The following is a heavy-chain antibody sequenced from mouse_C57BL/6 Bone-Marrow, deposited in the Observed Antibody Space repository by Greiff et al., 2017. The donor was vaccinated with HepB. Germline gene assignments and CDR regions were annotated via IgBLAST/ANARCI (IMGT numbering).Heavy chain of an antibody. CDR2: IDPSDSYT. D-gene: IGHD2-5*01. CDR1: GYTFTSYW. V-gene: IGHV1-69*01. J-gene: IGHJ2*01. Sequence: QVQLQQPGAELVMPGASVKLSCKASGYTFTSYWMHWVKQRPGQGLEWIGEIDPSDSYTNYNQKFKGKSTLTVDKSSSTAYMQLNSLTSADSAVYYGAREGVWGYSNCAFDYWGQGTTLTVSS. CDR3: AREGVWGYSNCAFDY.